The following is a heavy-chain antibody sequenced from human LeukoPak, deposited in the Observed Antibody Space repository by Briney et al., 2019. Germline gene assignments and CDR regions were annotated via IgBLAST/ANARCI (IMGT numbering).Heavy chain of an antibody. J-gene: IGHJ5*02. CDR3: ARHEGIVVVVAATGRPFPNWFDP. V-gene: IGHV4-39*01. CDR1: GGSISRSRYY. D-gene: IGHD2-15*01. CDR2: IYYSGGT. Sequence: SDTLSLSCTVSGGSISRSRYYWGWIRQPPGKGLDWIGRIYYSGGTYYNPSLKSRVTISVDTSKNQFSLKLSSVTAADTAVYYCARHEGIVVVVAATGRPFPNWFDPWGQGTLVTVSS.